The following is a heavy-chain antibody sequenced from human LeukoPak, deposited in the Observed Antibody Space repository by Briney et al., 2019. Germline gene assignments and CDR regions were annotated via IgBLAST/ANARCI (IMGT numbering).Heavy chain of an antibody. CDR2: IMEDGSDK. CDR1: GFTFSNYW. D-gene: IGHD3-10*01. Sequence: GGSLILSCAASGFTFSNYWMSWVRQTPGKGLEWVANIMEDGSDKYHVESLKGRFTISRDNAKNSLYLQMNSLRAEDTAVYYCAKDRSRQAYWGQGTLVTVSS. V-gene: IGHV3-7*03. CDR3: AKDRSRQAY. J-gene: IGHJ4*02.